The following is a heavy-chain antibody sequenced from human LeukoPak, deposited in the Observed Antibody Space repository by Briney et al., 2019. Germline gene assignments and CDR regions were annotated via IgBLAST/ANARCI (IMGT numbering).Heavy chain of an antibody. D-gene: IGHD1-26*01. Sequence: SETLSLTCTVSGASISSNNYYWGWVRQPPGKGLEWIGNIYSSGNTYYNASLKSRVTIYIDTSKNQFSLNLSSVTAADTAVYYCAKSGGYGLIDYWGHGTLVTVSS. CDR3: AKSGGYGLIDY. CDR2: IYSSGNT. V-gene: IGHV4-39*01. CDR1: GASISSNNYY. J-gene: IGHJ4*01.